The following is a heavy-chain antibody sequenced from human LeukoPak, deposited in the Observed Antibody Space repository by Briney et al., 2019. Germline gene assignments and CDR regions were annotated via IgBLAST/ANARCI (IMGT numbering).Heavy chain of an antibody. V-gene: IGHV3-48*01. J-gene: IGHJ4*02. CDR1: GFTFSSYS. CDR2: ISSSSSTI. Sequence: GGSLRLSCAASGFTFSSYSMNWVRQAPGKGLEWVSYISSSSSTIYYADSVKGRFTISRDNAKNSLCLQMNSLRAEDTAVYYCARGWDTAMVSSKHFDYWGQGTLVTVSS. D-gene: IGHD5-18*01. CDR3: ARGWDTAMVSSKHFDY.